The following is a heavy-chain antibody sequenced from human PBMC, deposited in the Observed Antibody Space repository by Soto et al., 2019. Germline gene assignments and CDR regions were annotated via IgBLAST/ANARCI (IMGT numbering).Heavy chain of an antibody. CDR2: IIPIFGTA. CDR1: GGTFGSYA. Sequence: SVKVSCKASGGTFGSYAISWVRQAPGQGLEWMGGIIPIFGTANYAQKFQGRVTITADESTSTAYMELSSLRSEDTAVYYCEGYYSSSWTDFYGMDVWGQGTTVTVSS. D-gene: IGHD6-13*01. V-gene: IGHV1-69*13. J-gene: IGHJ6*02. CDR3: EGYYSSSWTDFYGMDV.